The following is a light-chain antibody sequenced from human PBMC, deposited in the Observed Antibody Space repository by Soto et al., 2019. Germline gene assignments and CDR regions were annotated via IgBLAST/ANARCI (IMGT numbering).Light chain of an antibody. V-gene: IGKV3-20*01. Sequence: IVLTQSPGTLSLSPGERATLSCVASQSISGSYLAWYQQKPGQAPRLLIYGASSRATDIPDRFSGSGSGADFTLTISRLEPEDFAVYYCQQYGTSITFGQGTRLEIK. CDR1: QSISGSY. J-gene: IGKJ5*01. CDR3: QQYGTSIT. CDR2: GAS.